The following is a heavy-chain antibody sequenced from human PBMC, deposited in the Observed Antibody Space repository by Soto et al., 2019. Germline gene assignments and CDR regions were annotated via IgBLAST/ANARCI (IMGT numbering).Heavy chain of an antibody. Sequence: SETLSLTCTVSGGFISSGGYYWSWIRQPAGKGLEWIGRIYTSGSTNYNPSLKSRVTMSVDTSKNQFSLKLSSVTAADTAVYYCARTYYDFWSGHDAFDIWGQGTMVTVSS. CDR2: IYTSGST. D-gene: IGHD3-3*01. CDR1: GGFISSGGYY. CDR3: ARTYYDFWSGHDAFDI. V-gene: IGHV4-61*02. J-gene: IGHJ3*02.